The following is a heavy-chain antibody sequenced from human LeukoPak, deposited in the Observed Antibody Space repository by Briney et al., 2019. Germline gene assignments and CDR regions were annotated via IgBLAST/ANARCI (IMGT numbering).Heavy chain of an antibody. V-gene: IGHV3-21*01. CDR3: TGGTTPYYYDSSGYYYPPYFDY. D-gene: IGHD3-22*01. Sequence: GGSLRLSCAASGFTFSSYEMNWVRQAPGKGLEWVSSISSSSSYIYYADSVKGRFTISRDNAKNSLYLQMNSLRAEDTAVYYCTGGTTPYYYDSSGYYYPPYFDYWGQGTLVTVSS. J-gene: IGHJ4*02. CDR1: GFTFSSYE. CDR2: ISSSSSYI.